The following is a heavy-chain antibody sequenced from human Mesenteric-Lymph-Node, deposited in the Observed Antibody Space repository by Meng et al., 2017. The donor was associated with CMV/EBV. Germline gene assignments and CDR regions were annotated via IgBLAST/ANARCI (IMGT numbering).Heavy chain of an antibody. CDR1: GYTFTAYY. V-gene: IGHV1-2*02. CDR3: ALTKYSTEWYMDY. Sequence: ASVKVSCKPSGYTFTAYYVHWLRQAPGQGLEWMGWVNPNSGGANYAQKFQGRVTMTRDTSISTAYMELNSLTSDDTAVYYCALTKYSTEWYMDYWGQGTLVTVSS. CDR2: VNPNSGGA. J-gene: IGHJ4*02. D-gene: IGHD6-19*01.